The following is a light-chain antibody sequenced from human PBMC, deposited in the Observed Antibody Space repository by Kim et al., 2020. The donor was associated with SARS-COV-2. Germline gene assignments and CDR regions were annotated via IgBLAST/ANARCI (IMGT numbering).Light chain of an antibody. V-gene: IGLV2-8*01. Sequence: QSALTQPPSASGSPGQSVTISCTGTSSDVGAYKYVSWFQQHPGKAPKLIIYEVSTRPSGVPDRFSGSKSGNTASLTVSGLHTEDEADYYCSSYAGRNSVFGGGTQLTVL. CDR3: SSYAGRNSV. J-gene: IGLJ3*02. CDR2: EVS. CDR1: SSDVGAYKY.